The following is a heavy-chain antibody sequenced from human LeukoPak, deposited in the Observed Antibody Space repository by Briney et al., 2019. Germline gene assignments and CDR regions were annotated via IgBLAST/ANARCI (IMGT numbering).Heavy chain of an antibody. CDR2: ISGSGGST. CDR3: AKEGDFYDVLTDY. V-gene: IGHV3-23*01. Sequence: GGSLRLSCAASGFTFRTYAMSWVRQAPGKGLEWVSGISGSGGSTYYADSVKGRFTISRDNSKNTLYLQMNSLRAEDTAVYYCAKEGDFYDVLTDYWGQGTLVTVSS. CDR1: GFTFRTYA. D-gene: IGHD3-9*01. J-gene: IGHJ4*02.